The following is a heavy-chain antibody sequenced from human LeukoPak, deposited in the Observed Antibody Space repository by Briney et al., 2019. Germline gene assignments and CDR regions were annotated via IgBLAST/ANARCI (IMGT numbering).Heavy chain of an antibody. Sequence: SETLSLTCTVSGYSISSGYYWGWIRQPPGKGLEWIGSIYHSGSTYYNPSLKSRVTISVDTSKNQFSLKLSSVTAADTAVYYCARGVRVGATNWIDPWGQGTLVTVSS. CDR3: ARGVRVGATNWIDP. CDR1: GYSISSGYY. J-gene: IGHJ5*02. V-gene: IGHV4-38-2*02. CDR2: IYHSGST. D-gene: IGHD1-26*01.